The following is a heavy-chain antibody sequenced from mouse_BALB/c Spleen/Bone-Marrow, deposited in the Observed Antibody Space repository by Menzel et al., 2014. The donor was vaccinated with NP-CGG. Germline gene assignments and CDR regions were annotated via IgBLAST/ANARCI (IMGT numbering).Heavy chain of an antibody. CDR1: GFSLTSYG. D-gene: IGHD1-1*01. Sequence: VKVVESGPGLVAPSQSLSITCTVSGFSLTSYGVSWVRQPPGKGLEWLGVIWGDGGTNYHSPLISRLSISKDNSKNQVFLKLSMLQADDTATYYCALVGDLRLAYWGQGTLVTVSA. V-gene: IGHV2-3*01. J-gene: IGHJ3*01. CDR2: IWGDGGT. CDR3: ALVGDLRLAY.